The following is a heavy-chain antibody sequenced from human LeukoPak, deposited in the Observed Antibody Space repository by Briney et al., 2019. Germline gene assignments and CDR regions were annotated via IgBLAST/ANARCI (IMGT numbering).Heavy chain of an antibody. V-gene: IGHV3-74*01. CDR3: AKEVRSGWSHFDY. CDR2: INNDGSST. J-gene: IGHJ4*02. D-gene: IGHD6-19*01. CDR1: GFTFSSYA. Sequence: PGGSLRLSCAASGFTFSSYAMSWVRQAPGKGLVWVSRINNDGSSTSYADSVKGRFTITRDNAKNTLYLQMNSLRAEDTAVYYCAKEVRSGWSHFDYWGQGTLVTVSS.